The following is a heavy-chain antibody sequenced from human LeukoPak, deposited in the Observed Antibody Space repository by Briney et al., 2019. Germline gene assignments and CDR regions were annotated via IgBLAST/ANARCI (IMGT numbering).Heavy chain of an antibody. CDR1: GGSISSHY. V-gene: IGHV4-59*11. CDR3: ARVNYYDSSGYYYYFDY. CDR2: IYYSGST. D-gene: IGHD3-22*01. J-gene: IGHJ4*02. Sequence: SETLSLTCTVSGGSISSHYWSWIRQPPGKGLEWIGYIYYSGSTNYNPSLKSRVTISVDTSKNQFSLKLSPVTAADTAVYYCARVNYYDSSGYYYYFDYWGQGTPVTVSS.